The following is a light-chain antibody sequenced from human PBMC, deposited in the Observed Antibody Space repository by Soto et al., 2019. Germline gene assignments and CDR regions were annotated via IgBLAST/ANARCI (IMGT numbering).Light chain of an antibody. CDR3: QSYDSSLSGVV. Sequence: QSVLIQPPSASGTPGQRVTISCSGSSSNIGSNYVYWFQQLPGAAPKLLIYRNNQRPSGVPDRFSGSKSGTSASLAISGLQAEDEADYYCQSYDSSLSGVVFGGGTQLTVL. V-gene: IGLV1-47*01. CDR2: RNN. J-gene: IGLJ2*01. CDR1: SSNIGSNY.